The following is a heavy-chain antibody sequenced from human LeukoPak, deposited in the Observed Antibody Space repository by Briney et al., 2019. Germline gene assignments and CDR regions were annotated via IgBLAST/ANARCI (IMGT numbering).Heavy chain of an antibody. D-gene: IGHD3-10*01. Sequence: ASVKVSCKASGYTFITYYMHWVRQAPGQGLECMGIINPSGGSTSYAQKFQGRVTMTRDTSTSTVYMELSSLRSEDTAVYYCARADGSGTKTFDYWGQRTLVTVSS. CDR1: GYTFITYY. V-gene: IGHV1-46*01. CDR3: ARADGSGTKTFDY. CDR2: INPSGGST. J-gene: IGHJ4*02.